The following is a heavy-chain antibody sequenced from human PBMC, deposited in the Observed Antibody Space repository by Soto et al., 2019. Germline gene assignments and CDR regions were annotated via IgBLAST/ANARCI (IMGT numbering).Heavy chain of an antibody. CDR1: GYTFNSYA. CDR3: VRCYGSVGSCYACWHFDF. Sequence: QVQLVQSGGEVKKPGASVKVSCQASGYTFNSYAIAWVRQAPGQGLEWMGWISPSTGDTDQAQNFQGRVIMTLYISTNTAYMELRSRRSDDTAVYYCVRCYGSVGSCYACWHFDFWGRGTLVTVSS. J-gene: IGHJ5*01. D-gene: IGHD2-15*01. V-gene: IGHV1-18*01. CDR2: ISPSTGDT.